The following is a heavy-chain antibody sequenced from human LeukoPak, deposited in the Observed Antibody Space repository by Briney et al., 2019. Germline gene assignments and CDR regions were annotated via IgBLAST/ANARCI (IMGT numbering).Heavy chain of an antibody. CDR2: ITYGGSDK. V-gene: IGHV3-30*19. J-gene: IGHJ4*02. Sequence: GGSLRLSCVVSGITFRSYAMHWVRQAPGKGLEWVAIITYGGSDKYYADSVKGRFTISRDNSKNTLYLQMNSLRGEDTAAYYCARALPTASGTTNHLDHWGQGTLVTVSS. D-gene: IGHD1-26*01. CDR3: ARALPTASGTTNHLDH. CDR1: GITFRSYA.